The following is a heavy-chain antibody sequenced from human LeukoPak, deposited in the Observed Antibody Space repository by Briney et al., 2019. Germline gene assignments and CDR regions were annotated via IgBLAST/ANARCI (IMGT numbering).Heavy chain of an antibody. Sequence: GGSLRLSCAASGFTFSTYWMHWVRQAPGKGLVWVSRINGDGTTTTYADSVKGRFTISRDNAKNTLYPQVSSLRAEDTAVYYCARDLGYCSSTSCYYYYYYMDVWGKGTTVTVSS. CDR1: GFTFSTYW. CDR2: INGDGTTT. V-gene: IGHV3-74*03. J-gene: IGHJ6*03. CDR3: ARDLGYCSSTSCYYYYYYMDV. D-gene: IGHD2-2*03.